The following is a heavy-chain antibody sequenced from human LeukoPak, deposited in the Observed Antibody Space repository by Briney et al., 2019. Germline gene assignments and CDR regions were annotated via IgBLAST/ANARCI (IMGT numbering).Heavy chain of an antibody. Sequence: SETLSLTCTVSGGSISSYYWSWIRQPAGKGLEWIGRIYTSGSTNYNPSLKSRVTMSVDTSKNQFSLKLSSVTAADTAVYSSSWYEATDWYFDLWGRGTLVTVSS. CDR3: SWYEATDWYFDL. CDR1: GGSISSYY. CDR2: IYTSGST. V-gene: IGHV4-4*07. D-gene: IGHD6-13*01. J-gene: IGHJ2*01.